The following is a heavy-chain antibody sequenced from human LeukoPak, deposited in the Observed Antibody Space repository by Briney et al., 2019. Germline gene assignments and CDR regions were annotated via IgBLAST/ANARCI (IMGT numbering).Heavy chain of an antibody. D-gene: IGHD3-3*01. CDR2: IRSKANSYAT. J-gene: IGHJ3*02. CDR1: GFTFSGSA. Sequence: ESLKISCAASGFTFSGSAMHWVRQASGKGLEWVGRIRSKANSYATAYAASVKGRFTISRDDSKNTAYLQMNSLKTEDTAVYYCTRQYYDFWSGDPHAFDIWGQGTMVTVSS. CDR3: TRQYYDFWSGDPHAFDI. V-gene: IGHV3-73*01.